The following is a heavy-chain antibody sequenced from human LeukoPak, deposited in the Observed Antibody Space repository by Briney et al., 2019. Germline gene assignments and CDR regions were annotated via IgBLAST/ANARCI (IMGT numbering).Heavy chain of an antibody. CDR3: AKAHYCSSTSCYGMDV. V-gene: IGHV3-9*01. CDR2: TSWNSGSI. D-gene: IGHD2-2*01. Sequence: GGSLRLSCAASGFTFDDYAMHWVRHAPGKGLEWVSGTSWNSGSIGYADSVKGRFAISRDNAKNSLYLQMNSLRAEDTALYYCAKAHYCSSTSCYGMDVWGQGTTVTVSS. CDR1: GFTFDDYA. J-gene: IGHJ6*02.